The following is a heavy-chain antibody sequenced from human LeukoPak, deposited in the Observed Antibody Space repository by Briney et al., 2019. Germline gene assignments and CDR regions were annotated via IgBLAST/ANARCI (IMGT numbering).Heavy chain of an antibody. J-gene: IGHJ4*02. CDR2: INPSGGST. V-gene: IGHV1-46*01. CDR3: ASLGSSGYYFDY. Sequence: GASVTVSCTASGYTFTSYYMHWVRQAPGQGLEWMGIINPSGGSTSYAQKFQGRVTMTRDTSTSTVYMELSSLRSEDTAVYYCASLGSSGYYFDYWGQGTLVTVSS. D-gene: IGHD3-22*01. CDR1: GYTFTSYY.